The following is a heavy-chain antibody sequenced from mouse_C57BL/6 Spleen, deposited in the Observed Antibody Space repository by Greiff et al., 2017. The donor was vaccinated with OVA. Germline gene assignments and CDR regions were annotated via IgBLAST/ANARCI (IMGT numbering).Heavy chain of an antibody. V-gene: IGHV5-17*01. Sequence: EVQLVESGGGLVKPGGSLKLSCAASGFTFSDYGMHWVRQAPEKGLEWVAYISSGSSTIYYADTVKGRFTISSDNAKNTLFLQMTSLRSEDTAMYYCARKAPLLADYWGQGTSVTVSS. CDR3: ARKAPLLADY. J-gene: IGHJ4*01. D-gene: IGHD2-1*01. CDR1: GFTFSDYG. CDR2: ISSGSSTI.